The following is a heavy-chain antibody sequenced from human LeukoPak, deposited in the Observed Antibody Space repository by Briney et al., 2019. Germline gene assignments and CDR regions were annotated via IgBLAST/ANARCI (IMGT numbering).Heavy chain of an antibody. D-gene: IGHD5-12*01. CDR3: ARIPLGYSGAYCFDY. CDR2: IYTSRST. CDR1: GFTITSYY. Sequence: SETLSLTCTVSGFTITSYYWSWIRQPPGKGLERIGYIYTSRSTDNNHSLKSRVTISVDTSKNQFTLKLSSVTAADTAVYYCARIPLGYSGAYCFDYWGQGTLVTVSP. J-gene: IGHJ4*02. V-gene: IGHV4-4*09.